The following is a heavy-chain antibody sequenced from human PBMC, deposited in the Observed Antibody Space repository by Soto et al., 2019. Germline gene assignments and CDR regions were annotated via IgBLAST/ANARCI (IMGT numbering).Heavy chain of an antibody. CDR2: ISDDGSTI. CDR3: VRGPRPSSVGTGAF. CDR1: GFVFSMYW. Sequence: EVQLVESGGGLVQPGGSLRLSCAASGFVFSMYWMHWVRQAPGKGLEWVSRISDDGSTIHYADSVKGRFSISRDNAQNILFLEMTALRDDDTAGYYCVRGPRPSSVGTGAFWGQGPPVTVSS. D-gene: IGHD3-10*01. J-gene: IGHJ4*02. V-gene: IGHV3-74*01.